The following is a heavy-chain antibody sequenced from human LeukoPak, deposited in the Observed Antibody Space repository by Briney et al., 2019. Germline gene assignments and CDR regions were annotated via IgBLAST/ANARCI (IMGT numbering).Heavy chain of an antibody. V-gene: IGHV4-59*01. Sequence: PSETLSLTCTVSGGSISSYYWSWMRQRPGEGLEWIGYIYYSGTTNSTPSLKSRVTISVDTSKNQFSLKLSSVTAADTAVNYCARDSDDSSGYNWFDPWGQGTLVTVSS. J-gene: IGHJ5*02. CDR1: GGSISSYY. CDR3: ARDSDDSSGYNWFDP. CDR2: IYYSGTT. D-gene: IGHD3-22*01.